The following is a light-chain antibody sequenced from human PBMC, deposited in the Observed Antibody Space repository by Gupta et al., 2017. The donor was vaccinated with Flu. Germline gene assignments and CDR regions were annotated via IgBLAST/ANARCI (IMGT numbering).Light chain of an antibody. CDR2: EGT. J-gene: IGLJ2*01. CDR1: TSDVGGYKA. V-gene: IGLV2-8*01. Sequence: QSALTQPPSASGSPGQSVPISCTGATSDVGGYKAVSWYQQYPGKAPKLIIYEGTRRPSGVPDRFSGSKSGSTASLTVSGLQAEDEADYYCSSYADSNSPVLFGGGTKLTVL. CDR3: SSYADSNSPVL.